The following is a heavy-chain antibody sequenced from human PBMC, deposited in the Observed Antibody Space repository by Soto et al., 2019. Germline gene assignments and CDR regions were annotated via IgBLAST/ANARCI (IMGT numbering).Heavy chain of an antibody. Sequence: PSPTLSLTCAISGDSVSSNSAAWNWIRQSPSRGLEWLGRTYYRSKWYNDYAVSVKSRITINPDTSTNQFSLQLNSVTPEDTAVYYCARVHPVEYSSSGGCFHPLGQVTLVTVSS. CDR2: TYYRSKWYN. D-gene: IGHD6-6*01. J-gene: IGHJ5*02. V-gene: IGHV6-1*01. CDR1: GDSVSSNSAA. CDR3: ARVHPVEYSSSGGCFHP.